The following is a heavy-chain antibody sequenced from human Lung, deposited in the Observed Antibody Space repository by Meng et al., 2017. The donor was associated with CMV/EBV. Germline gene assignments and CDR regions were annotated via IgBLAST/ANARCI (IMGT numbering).Heavy chain of an antibody. D-gene: IGHD3-22*01. J-gene: IGHJ4*02. CDR1: GDSISSHY. Sequence: SETLSLXCTVSGDSISSHYWSWIRLPPGKGLEWIGYIHYSGSSSYNPSLKSRVTMSLDTSKNEFSLKLRSVTAADTAVYYCARGRTPAYYDSSGYYYDWGQGTLVXVPQ. V-gene: IGHV4-59*11. CDR3: ARGRTPAYYDSSGYYYD. CDR2: IHYSGSS.